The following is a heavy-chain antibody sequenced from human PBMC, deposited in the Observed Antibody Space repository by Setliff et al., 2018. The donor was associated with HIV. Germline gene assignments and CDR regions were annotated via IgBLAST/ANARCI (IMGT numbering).Heavy chain of an antibody. V-gene: IGHV4-38-2*02. CDR3: GRVAGYCAPSRCYGYNAFDI. D-gene: IGHD2-15*01. CDR1: SYSVTSGYS. CDR2: IYHTGKT. J-gene: IGHJ3*02. Sequence: SETLSLTCTLSSYSVTSGYSWGWIRQPPEKGLEWIGTIYHTGKTYYNSSLNSRVTIAVDTSKDQFSLNLSTVTAADTAVYYCGRVAGYCAPSRCYGYNAFDIWGPGTMVTVSS.